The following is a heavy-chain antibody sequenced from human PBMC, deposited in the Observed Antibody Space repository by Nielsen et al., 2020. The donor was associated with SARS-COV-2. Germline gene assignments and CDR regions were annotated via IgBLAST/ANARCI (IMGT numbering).Heavy chain of an antibody. CDR3: ASGYSGWAYDAFDI. J-gene: IGHJ3*02. Sequence: ASVKVSCKASGYTFTGYYMHWVRQAPGQGLEWMGRINPNSGDTNYGQKFQGRVTVTRDTSISTAHMELRRLRSDDTAVYYCASGYSGWAYDAFDIWGQGTMVTVSS. D-gene: IGHD6-19*01. V-gene: IGHV1-2*06. CDR1: GYTFTGYY. CDR2: INPNSGDT.